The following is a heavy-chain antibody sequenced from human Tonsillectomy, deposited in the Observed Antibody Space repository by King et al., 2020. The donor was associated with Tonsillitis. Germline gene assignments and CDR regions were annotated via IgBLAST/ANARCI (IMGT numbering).Heavy chain of an antibody. CDR2: ISYDGSNK. CDR1: GFTFSSYG. V-gene: IGHV3-30*18. CDR3: AKVHLRVGMVWPICSFDL. J-gene: IGHJ2*01. D-gene: IGHD1-26*01. Sequence: QLVQSGGGVVQPGRSLRLSCAASGFTFSSYGMHWVRQAPGKGLEWVAVISYDGSNKYYEDSVKGRFTISRDNSKNTLYLQMNSLRAEDTAVYYCAKVHLRVGMVWPICSFDLWGRGTLFTVSS.